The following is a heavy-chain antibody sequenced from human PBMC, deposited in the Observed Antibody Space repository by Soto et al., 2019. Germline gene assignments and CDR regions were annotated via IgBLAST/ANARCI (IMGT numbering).Heavy chain of an antibody. CDR3: ARGGDLYCSGGSCYSWFDP. D-gene: IGHD2-15*01. J-gene: IGHJ5*02. V-gene: IGHV1-2*04. Sequence: QVQLVQSGAEVKKPGASVKVSCKASGYTFTGYYMHWVRQAPGQGLEWMGWINPNSGGTNYARKFQGWVTMTRYTSISTAYMELSRLRSDDTAVYYCARGGDLYCSGGSCYSWFDPWGQGTLVTVSS. CDR1: GYTFTGYY. CDR2: INPNSGGT.